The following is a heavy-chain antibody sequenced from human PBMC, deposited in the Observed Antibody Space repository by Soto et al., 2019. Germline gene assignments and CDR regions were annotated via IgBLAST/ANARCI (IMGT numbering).Heavy chain of an antibody. D-gene: IGHD3-16*01. V-gene: IGHV6-1*01. CDR3: ARVVHDYVWGSYCDYYYGMDV. J-gene: IGHJ6*02. CDR1: GDSVSSNSAA. CDR2: TYYRSKWYN. Sequence: SQTLSLTCAISGDSVSSNSAAWNWIRQSPSRGLEWLGRTYYRSKWYNDYAVSVKSRITINPDTSKNQFSLQLNSVTPEDTAVYYCARVVHDYVWGSYCDYYYGMDVWGQGTTVTVSS.